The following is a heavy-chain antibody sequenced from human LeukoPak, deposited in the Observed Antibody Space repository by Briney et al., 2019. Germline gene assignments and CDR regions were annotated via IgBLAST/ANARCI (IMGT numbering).Heavy chain of an antibody. CDR1: GGSFSGYY. CDR2: INHSGST. V-gene: IGHV4-34*01. CDR3: ARGYSIAAAGPSYNWFDP. Sequence: SETLSLTCAVYGGSFSGYYWSWIRQPSGKGLEWIGEINHSGSTNYNPSLKSRVTISVDTSKNQFSLKLSSVTAADTAVYYCARGYSIAAAGPSYNWFDPWGQGTLVTVSS. D-gene: IGHD6-13*01. J-gene: IGHJ5*02.